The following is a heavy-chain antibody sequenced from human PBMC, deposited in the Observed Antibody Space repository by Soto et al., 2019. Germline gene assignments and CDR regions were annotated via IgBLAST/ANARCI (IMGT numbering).Heavy chain of an antibody. CDR1: GYTLTELS. V-gene: IGHV1-24*01. Sequence: ASVKVSCKVSGYTLTELSMHWVRQAPGKGLEWMGGFDPEDGETIYAQKFQGRVTMTEDTSTDTAYMELSSLRPEDTAVYYCATDFIRGRSFDYWGQGTLVTVSS. CDR3: ATDFIRGRSFDY. D-gene: IGHD3-16*01. J-gene: IGHJ4*02. CDR2: FDPEDGET.